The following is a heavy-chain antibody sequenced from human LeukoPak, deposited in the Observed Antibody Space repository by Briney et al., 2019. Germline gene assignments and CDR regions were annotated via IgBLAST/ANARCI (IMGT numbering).Heavy chain of an antibody. CDR3: ARLYYDSSGYYHV. Sequence: GASVKVSCKASGYTFTSYGISWVRQAPGQGLEWMGWISAYNGNTNYAQKFQGRVTMTRNTSISTAYMELSSLRSEDTAVYYCARLYYDSSGYYHVWGQGTLVTVSS. D-gene: IGHD3-22*01. CDR1: GYTFTSYG. CDR2: ISAYNGNT. J-gene: IGHJ4*02. V-gene: IGHV1-18*01.